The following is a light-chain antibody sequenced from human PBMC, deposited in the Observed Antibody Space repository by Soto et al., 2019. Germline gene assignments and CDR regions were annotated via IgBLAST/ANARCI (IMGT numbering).Light chain of an antibody. CDR2: GTS. Sequence: EKVLTQSPGTLSLSPGERVTLPCSASHSVSSTYLAWYQQKPGQAPRLLIYGTSIRATGIPARVSGSGSGTEFTLTISSLQSEDFAVYYCQHYNNWPLTFGGGTKVDIK. V-gene: IGKV3-15*01. J-gene: IGKJ4*01. CDR1: HSVSSTY. CDR3: QHYNNWPLT.